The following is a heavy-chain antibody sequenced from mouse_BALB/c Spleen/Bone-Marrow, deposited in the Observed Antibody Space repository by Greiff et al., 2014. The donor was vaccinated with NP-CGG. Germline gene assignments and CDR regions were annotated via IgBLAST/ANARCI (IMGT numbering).Heavy chain of an antibody. J-gene: IGHJ4*01. CDR3: ASSGNYEGGAMDY. CDR2: IDPANGNT. CDR1: GFNIKDTY. D-gene: IGHD2-1*01. Sequence: EVQLQQSGAELVKPGASVKSSCTASGFNIKDTYMHWVKQRPEQGLEWIGRIDPANGNTKYVPTFQGRATITADTSSNTAYLQRSSLTSEDTAVYYCASSGNYEGGAMDYWGQGISVTVSS. V-gene: IGHV14-3*02.